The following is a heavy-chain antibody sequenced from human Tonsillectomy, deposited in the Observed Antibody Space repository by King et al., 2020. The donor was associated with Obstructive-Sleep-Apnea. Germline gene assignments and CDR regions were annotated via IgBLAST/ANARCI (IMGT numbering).Heavy chain of an antibody. Sequence: VQLVESGGGLVQPGGSLRLSCAASGFTFSSYWMIWVRQAPGKGLEWVANIKQDGSEKYYLDPVKGRFTISRDNAKNSLYLQMNSLRAEDTAVYYCARDLYYYYGMDVWGQGTTVTVSS. CDR3: ARDLYYYYGMDV. CDR1: GFTFSSYW. V-gene: IGHV3-7*03. CDR2: IKQDGSEK. J-gene: IGHJ6*02.